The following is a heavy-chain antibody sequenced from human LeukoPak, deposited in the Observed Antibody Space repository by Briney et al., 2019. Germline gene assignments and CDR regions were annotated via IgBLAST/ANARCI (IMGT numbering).Heavy chain of an antibody. J-gene: IGHJ5*02. CDR2: VNPNSGGT. V-gene: IGHV1-2*06. D-gene: IGHD2-2*01. CDR1: EYTFTGYQ. CDR3: VRDRGGYCSRANCRAAWFDP. Sequence: ASVKVSCKASEYTFTGYQMHWVRQAPGQGLEWMGRVNPNSGGTDYAQTFQGRVTMARDRSINTADIELSRLTSDDTAVYYCVRDRGGYCSRANCRAAWFDPWGQGTPVTVSS.